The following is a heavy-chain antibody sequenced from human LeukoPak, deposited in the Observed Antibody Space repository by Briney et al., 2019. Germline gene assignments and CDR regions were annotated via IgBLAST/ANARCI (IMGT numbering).Heavy chain of an antibody. D-gene: IGHD6-25*01. CDR2: ITTSDSTT. CDR1: GFTFSSYE. Sequence: GGSLRLSCVASGFTFSSYEMNWVRQAPGKGLEWLSYITTSDSTTHYADSVKGRFTISRDDAQNSLYLQMNSLRVEDTAVYYCARDGTPNNRSGWVYMDVWGKGTTVTISS. CDR3: ARDGTPNNRSGWVYMDV. J-gene: IGHJ6*03. V-gene: IGHV3-48*03.